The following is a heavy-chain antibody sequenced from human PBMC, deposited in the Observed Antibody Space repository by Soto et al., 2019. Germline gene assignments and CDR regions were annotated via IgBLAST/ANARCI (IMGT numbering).Heavy chain of an antibody. CDR2: ISAYNGNT. V-gene: IGHV1-18*01. Sequence: ASGKVSCKASGYTFTSYGISWVRQAPGKAFYGMGWISAYNGNTNYAQKPQGRVTMTTDTSTSSAYMERRSLRSDDTAVYFFARDPSGYCSGGSCSMSYWGQGTLVTVSS. CDR1: GYTFTSYG. J-gene: IGHJ4*02. CDR3: ARDPSGYCSGGSCSMSY. D-gene: IGHD2-15*01.